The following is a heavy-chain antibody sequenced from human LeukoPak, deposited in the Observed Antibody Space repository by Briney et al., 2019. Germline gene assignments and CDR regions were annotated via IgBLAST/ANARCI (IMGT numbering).Heavy chain of an antibody. D-gene: IGHD3-22*01. CDR3: ARVYYDSSGYYVSAFDI. CDR2: MNPNSGNT. CDR1: GYTFTNYD. J-gene: IGHJ3*02. Sequence: ASVKVSCKASGYTFTNYDINWVRQATGQGLEWIGWMNPNSGNTGYAQKFQGRVTITRNTSISTAYMELSSLRSEDSAVYYCARVYYDSSGYYVSAFDIWGQGTMVTVSS. V-gene: IGHV1-8*03.